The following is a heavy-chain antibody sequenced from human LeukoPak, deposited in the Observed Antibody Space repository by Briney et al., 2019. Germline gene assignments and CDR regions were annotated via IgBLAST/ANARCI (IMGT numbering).Heavy chain of an antibody. V-gene: IGHV4-59*08. CDR3: ARFGFSYGSVFDY. CDR1: GGSISSYY. J-gene: IGHJ4*02. D-gene: IGHD3-10*01. Sequence: PSETLALTCTVSGGSISSYYWSWIRQPPGKGLEWIGYIYYSGSTNYNPSLKSRVTISVDTSKNQFSLKLSSVTAADTAVYYCARFGFSYGSVFDYWGQGTLVTVSS. CDR2: IYYSGST.